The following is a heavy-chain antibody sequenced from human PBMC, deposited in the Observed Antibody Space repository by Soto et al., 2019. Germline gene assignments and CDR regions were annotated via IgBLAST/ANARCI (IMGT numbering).Heavy chain of an antibody. Sequence: EVHLVESGGGLVQPGGPLRLSCTASGFVVSDTYVNWVRQAPGKGLEWVQVISNRVDTHYADSAGGRFSLSRDISDNNLPLQMNNLRVEHTAVYYCAREPRYCRGSSCSITGDAYDIWGQGTMVTVSS. V-gene: IGHV3-66*01. CDR3: AREPRYCRGSSCSITGDAYDI. J-gene: IGHJ3*02. D-gene: IGHD2-15*01. CDR1: GFVVSDTY. CDR2: ISNRVDT.